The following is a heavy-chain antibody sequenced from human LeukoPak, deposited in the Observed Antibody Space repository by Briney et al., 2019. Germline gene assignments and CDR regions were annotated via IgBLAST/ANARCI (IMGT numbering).Heavy chain of an antibody. V-gene: IGHV3-21*04. CDR2: ISTSSSYI. Sequence: GGSLRLSCAASGFTFSSYNMNWVRQAPGKGLEWVSSISTSSSYIYYADSVKGRFTISRDNAKNSLYLQMNSLRAEDTAVYYCARGVHRGWPLDYWGQGTLVTVSS. D-gene: IGHD1-26*01. J-gene: IGHJ4*02. CDR3: ARGVHRGWPLDY. CDR1: GFTFSSYN.